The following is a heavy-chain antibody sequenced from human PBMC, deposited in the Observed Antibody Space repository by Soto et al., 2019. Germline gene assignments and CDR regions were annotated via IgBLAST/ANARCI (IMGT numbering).Heavy chain of an antibody. V-gene: IGHV1-18*01. Sequence: QVQLEQSAPEVKKPGASVKVSCKASGYTFTTYGISWVRQAPGQGLEWLGWINTHNGNTNYAQNLQGRVIMTADTSTSTAYMELRSLRCDDTAIYYCTRAGSAPYYYYGMDAGGQGTTVSDSS. CDR1: GYTFTTYG. CDR2: INTHNGNT. J-gene: IGHJ6*02. D-gene: IGHD3-10*01. CDR3: TRAGSAPYYYYGMDA.